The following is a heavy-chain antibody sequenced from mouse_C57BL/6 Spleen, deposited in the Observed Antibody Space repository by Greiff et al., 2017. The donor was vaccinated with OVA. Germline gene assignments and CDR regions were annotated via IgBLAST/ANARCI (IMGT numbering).Heavy chain of an antibody. Sequence: EVQLQESGPGLVKPSQTVFLTCTVTGISITTGNYRWSWIRQFPGNKLEWIGYIYYSGTITYNPSLTSRTTITRDTPKNQFFLEMNSLTAEDTATYYCAREGIYYYGSYYFDYWGQGTTLTVSS. J-gene: IGHJ2*01. CDR2: IYYSGTI. D-gene: IGHD1-1*01. V-gene: IGHV3-5*01. CDR1: GISITTGNYR. CDR3: AREGIYYYGSYYFDY.